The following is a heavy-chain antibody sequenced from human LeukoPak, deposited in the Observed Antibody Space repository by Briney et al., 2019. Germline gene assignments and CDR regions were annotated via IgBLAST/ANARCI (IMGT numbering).Heavy chain of an antibody. D-gene: IGHD2-2*01. CDR1: GYTFTGYY. Sequence: ASVKVSCKASGYTFTGYYMHWVRQAPGQGLEWMGWINPNSGGTNYAQKLQGRVTMTTDTSTSTAYMELRSLRSDDTAVYYCARGAFVVVPAAPSGWFDPWGQGTLVTVSS. CDR2: INPNSGGT. V-gene: IGHV1-2*02. CDR3: ARGAFVVVPAAPSGWFDP. J-gene: IGHJ5*02.